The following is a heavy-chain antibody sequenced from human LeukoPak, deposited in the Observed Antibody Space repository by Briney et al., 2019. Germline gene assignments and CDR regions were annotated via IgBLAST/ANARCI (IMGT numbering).Heavy chain of an antibody. D-gene: IGHD1-7*01. CDR1: GGSFSGYY. J-gene: IGHJ6*02. Sequence: SETLSLTCAVYGGSFSGYYWSWIRQPPGKGLEWIGEINHSGSTNYNPSLKSRVTISVDTSKNQFSLKLSSVTAADTAVYYCARDRGELRYYYGMDVWGQGTTVTVSS. CDR2: INHSGST. V-gene: IGHV4-34*01. CDR3: ARDRGELRYYYGMDV.